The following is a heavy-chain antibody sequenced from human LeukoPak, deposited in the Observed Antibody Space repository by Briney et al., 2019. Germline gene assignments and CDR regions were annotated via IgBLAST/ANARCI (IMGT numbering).Heavy chain of an antibody. J-gene: IGHJ4*02. V-gene: IGHV3-7*03. CDR1: GFIFSSHW. Sequence: PGGSLRLSCTSSGFIFSSHWMNWVRQAPGKGLEWVANINKGGSTKQYVASVKGRFTISRDNAKNSLHLQMNSLRAEDTAMYYCTREYGSGWYDYWGQGILVTVSS. CDR3: TREYGSGWYDY. D-gene: IGHD6-19*01. CDR2: INKGGSTK.